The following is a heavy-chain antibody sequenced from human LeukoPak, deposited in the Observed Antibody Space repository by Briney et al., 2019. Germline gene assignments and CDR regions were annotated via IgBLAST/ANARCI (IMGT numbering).Heavy chain of an antibody. J-gene: IGHJ4*02. CDR1: GGSINNGGYY. Sequence: PSQTLSLTCTVSGGSINNGGYYWSWIRQHPGKGLEWIGYIYYSGSSYYNPSLRSRVTVSVDTSKNHFSLKLSSVTAADTAVYYCARNRDGYNSFDYWGQGTLVTVSS. CDR2: IYYSGSS. V-gene: IGHV4-31*03. D-gene: IGHD5-24*01. CDR3: ARNRDGYNSFDY.